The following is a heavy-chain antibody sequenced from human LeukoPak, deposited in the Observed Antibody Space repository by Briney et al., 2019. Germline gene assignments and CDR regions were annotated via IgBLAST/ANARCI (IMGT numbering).Heavy chain of an antibody. CDR1: GFTFSTSGFTFGIDW. Sequence: GGSLRLSCAASGFTFSTSGFTFGIDWLHWGRQAPGKGLEWVRRINDDGSIKDDAESVKGRFTISRDNARNTLYLQMNSLGVDDTAVYYCVRAYSSTWRNAFDIWGRGTTVTVSS. D-gene: IGHD6-13*01. CDR3: VRAYSSTWRNAFDI. CDR2: INDDGSIK. J-gene: IGHJ3*02. V-gene: IGHV3-74*01.